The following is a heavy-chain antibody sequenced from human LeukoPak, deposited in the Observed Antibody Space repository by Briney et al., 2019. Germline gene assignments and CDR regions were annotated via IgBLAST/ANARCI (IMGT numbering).Heavy chain of an antibody. Sequence: ASVKVSCKASGYTFIGYYMHWVRQAPGQGLEWMGWINPNSGVTNYAQKFQDRVTMTRDTSISTAYMELSRLTSDDTAAYYCARENWFDSWGQGTLVSVSS. J-gene: IGHJ5*01. CDR3: ARENWFDS. CDR2: INPNSGVT. CDR1: GYTFIGYY. V-gene: IGHV1-2*02.